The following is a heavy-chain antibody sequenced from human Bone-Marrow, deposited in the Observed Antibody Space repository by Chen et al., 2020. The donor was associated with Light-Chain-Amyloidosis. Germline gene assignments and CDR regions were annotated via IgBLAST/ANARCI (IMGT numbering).Heavy chain of an antibody. Sequence: EVQLLESGGGLVQPGGSLRLSCAASGFSFSNYAMSWVRQAPGKGLEWVSAISPSGGRTYYADSGKGRLTISRDNSENTLYLQMNSLRVEDTAVYYCAKDGKEWLPDAWGQGTLVTVSS. J-gene: IGHJ5*02. D-gene: IGHD3-3*01. CDR3: AKDGKEWLPDA. CDR1: GFSFSNYA. V-gene: IGHV3-23*01. CDR2: ISPSGGRT.